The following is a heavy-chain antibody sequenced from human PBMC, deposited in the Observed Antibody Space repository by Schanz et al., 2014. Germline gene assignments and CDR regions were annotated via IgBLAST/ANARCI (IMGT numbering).Heavy chain of an antibody. CDR2: IKQDESER. D-gene: IGHD1-7*01. CDR1: GFSFSDYW. Sequence: EVQLVESEGGLVQPGGSLRLSCEGSGFSFSDYWMGWVRQAPGKGLEWVANIKQDESERSYVDSVKGRFTISRDNSKNTVYLQMNSLRAEDTAVYFCASLIGTTSAHFYVMDVWGQGTTVTVSS. CDR3: ASLIGTTSAHFYVMDV. J-gene: IGHJ6*02. V-gene: IGHV3-7*03.